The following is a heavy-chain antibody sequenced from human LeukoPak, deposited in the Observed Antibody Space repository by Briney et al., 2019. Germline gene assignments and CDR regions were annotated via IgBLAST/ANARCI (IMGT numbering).Heavy chain of an antibody. CDR2: INPNSGGT. V-gene: IGHV1-2*02. J-gene: IGHJ5*02. Sequence: ASVKVSCKASGYTFTSYGISWVRQAPGQGLEWMGWINPNSGGTNYAQKFQGRVTMTRDTSISTAYMELSRLRSDDTAVYYYARFLVQHWGYGDYQDYYNWFDPWGQGTLVTVSS. CDR3: ARFLVQHWGYGDYQDYYNWFDP. D-gene: IGHD4-17*01. CDR1: GYTFTSYG.